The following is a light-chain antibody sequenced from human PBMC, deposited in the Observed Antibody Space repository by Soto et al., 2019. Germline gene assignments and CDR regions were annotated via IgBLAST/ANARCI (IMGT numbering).Light chain of an antibody. V-gene: IGKV1-6*01. CDR2: AAS. Sequence: AIQLTQSPSSLSASVGDRVTITCRASQAIRTALGWYQQKPGQVPKLLIYAASTLQSGVPSRFRGSGSGTDFTLTISSLQPEDFATSSCLLDFGYFWAFGQGTKVEI. J-gene: IGKJ1*01. CDR3: LLDFGYFWA. CDR1: QAIRTA.